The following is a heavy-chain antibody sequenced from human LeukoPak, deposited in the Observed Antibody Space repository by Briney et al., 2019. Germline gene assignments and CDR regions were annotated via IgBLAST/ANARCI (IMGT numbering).Heavy chain of an antibody. CDR3: ARVRDDSSGYSYYYYGMDV. CDR2: ISSSISTI. V-gene: IGHV3-48*01. J-gene: IGHJ6*02. CDR1: GFTFSSYS. Sequence: GGSRRLSCAASGFTFSSYSMNWVRQAPGKGLEWISYISSSISTIYYADSVKGRFTISRDNAKNSLSLQMNSLRAEDTAVYYCARVRDDSSGYSYYYYGMDVWGQGTTVTVSS. D-gene: IGHD3-22*01.